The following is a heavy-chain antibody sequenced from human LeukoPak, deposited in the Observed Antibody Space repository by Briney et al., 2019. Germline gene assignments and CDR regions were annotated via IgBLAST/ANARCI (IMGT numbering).Heavy chain of an antibody. CDR2: ISAYNGNT. V-gene: IGHV1-18*01. Sequence: ASVKVSCKASGYTFTSYGISWVRQAPGQGLEWMGWISAYNGNTNYAQKLQDRVTMTTDTSTSTAYMELRSLRSDDTAVYYCAREGVLVVVAVLYYYYGMDVWGQGTTVTVSS. CDR1: GYTFTSYG. D-gene: IGHD2-15*01. CDR3: AREGVLVVVAVLYYYYGMDV. J-gene: IGHJ6*02.